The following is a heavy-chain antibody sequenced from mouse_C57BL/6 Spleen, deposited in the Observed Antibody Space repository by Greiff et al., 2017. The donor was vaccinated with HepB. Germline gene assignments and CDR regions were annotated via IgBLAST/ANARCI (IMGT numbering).Heavy chain of an antibody. Sequence: EVMLVESGGGLVQPGGSLSLSCAASGFTFTDYYMSWVRQPPGKALEWLGFIRNKANGYTTEYSASVKGRFTISRDNSQSILYLQMNALRAEYSATYYWARYPLLLRYFDYWGQGTTLTVSS. CDR3: ARYPLLLRYFDY. V-gene: IGHV7-3*01. CDR2: IRNKANGYTT. J-gene: IGHJ2*01. D-gene: IGHD1-1*01. CDR1: GFTFTDYY.